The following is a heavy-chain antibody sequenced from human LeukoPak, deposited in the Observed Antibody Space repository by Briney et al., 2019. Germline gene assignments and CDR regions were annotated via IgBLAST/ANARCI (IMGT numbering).Heavy chain of an antibody. CDR3: ARHTRPGYSGYENAFDI. CDR1: GFTFSSYA. V-gene: IGHV4-39*01. Sequence: PGGSLRLSCAASGFTFSSYAMSWVRQAPGKGLEWIGNLYYSGSAHYNPSLKSRVTISVDTSKNQFSLKLNSVTAADTAVYYCARHTRPGYSGYENAFDIWGQGTMVTVSS. J-gene: IGHJ3*02. CDR2: LYYSGSA. D-gene: IGHD5-12*01.